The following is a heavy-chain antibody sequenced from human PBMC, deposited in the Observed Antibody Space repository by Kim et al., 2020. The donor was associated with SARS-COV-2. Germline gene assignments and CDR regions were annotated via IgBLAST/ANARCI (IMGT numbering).Heavy chain of an antibody. Sequence: GGSLRLSCAASGFTFSSYWMSWVRQAPGKGLEWVANIKQDGSEKYYVDSVKGRFTISRDNAKNSLYLQMNSLRAEDTAVYYCARDLVWYSSGTFDYWGQGTLVTVSS. V-gene: IGHV3-7*03. CDR1: GFTFSSYW. CDR3: ARDLVWYSSGTFDY. CDR2: IKQDGSEK. D-gene: IGHD6-19*01. J-gene: IGHJ4*02.